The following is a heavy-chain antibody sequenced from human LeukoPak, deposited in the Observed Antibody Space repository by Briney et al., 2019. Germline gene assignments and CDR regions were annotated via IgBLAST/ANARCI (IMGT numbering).Heavy chain of an antibody. D-gene: IGHD3-10*01. J-gene: IGHJ6*03. CDR1: GGTFSSYA. CDR3: ARGRYYSSGRSHYYYMDV. CDR2: IIPIFGTA. V-gene: IGHV1-69*06. Sequence: GASVKVSCKASGGTFSSYAISWVRQAPGQGLEWMGGIIPIFGTANYAQKFQGRVTITADKSTSTAYMELSSLRSDDTAVYYCARGRYYSSGRSHYYYMDVWDKGTTVTISS.